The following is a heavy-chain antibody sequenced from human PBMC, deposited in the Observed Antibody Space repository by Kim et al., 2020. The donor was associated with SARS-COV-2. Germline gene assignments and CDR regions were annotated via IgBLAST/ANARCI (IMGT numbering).Heavy chain of an antibody. Sequence: SETLSLTCTVSGGSISSSSYYWGWIRQPPGKGLEWIGSIYYSGSTYYNPSLKSRVTISVDTSKNQFSLKLSSVTAADTAVYYCARHGMFGVLDYWGQGTLVTVSS. V-gene: IGHV4-39*01. D-gene: IGHD3-10*02. J-gene: IGHJ4*02. CDR1: GGSISSSSYY. CDR3: ARHGMFGVLDY. CDR2: IYYSGST.